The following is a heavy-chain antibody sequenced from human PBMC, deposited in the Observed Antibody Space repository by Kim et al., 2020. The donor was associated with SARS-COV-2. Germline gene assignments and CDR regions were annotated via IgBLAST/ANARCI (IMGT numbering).Heavy chain of an antibody. J-gene: IGHJ6*02. CDR1: GGSFSGYY. V-gene: IGHV4-34*01. D-gene: IGHD3-10*01. Sequence: SETLSLTCAVYGGSFSGYYWSWIRHPPGKGMEWIGEINHSGSTNSNPSPKSRVTISVDTSKNQFSLKLSSGTGADTAVYYCARVRRRPGKHYGMDVWGQGTPVTVSS. CDR2: INHSGST. CDR3: ARVRRRPGKHYGMDV.